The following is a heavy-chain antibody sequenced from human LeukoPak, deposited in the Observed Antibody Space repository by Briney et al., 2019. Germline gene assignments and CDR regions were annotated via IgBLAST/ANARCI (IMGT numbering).Heavy chain of an antibody. CDR2: INHSGST. D-gene: IGHD3-10*01. CDR3: ARMRAVAMVRGVIWFDP. CDR1: GRSFSGYY. Sequence: SETLSLTCAVYGRSFSGYYWSWIRQPPGKGLEWIGEINHSGSTNYNPSLKSRVTISVDTSKNQFSLKLSSVTAADTAVYYCARMRAVAMVRGVIWFDPWGQGTLVTVSS. J-gene: IGHJ5*02. V-gene: IGHV4-34*01.